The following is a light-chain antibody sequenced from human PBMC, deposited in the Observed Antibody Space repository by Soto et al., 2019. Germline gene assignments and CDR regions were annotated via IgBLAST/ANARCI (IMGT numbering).Light chain of an antibody. Sequence: DIQMTQSPSSLSASVGDRVTITCRASQSISSYLNWYQQKPRKAPKLLIYASSSLQSGVPSRFSGSGSGTDFTLTISSLQPEDFATYYCQQSSSTPRTFGQGTQVEIK. V-gene: IGKV1-39*01. CDR3: QQSSSTPRT. CDR1: QSISSY. J-gene: IGKJ1*01. CDR2: ASS.